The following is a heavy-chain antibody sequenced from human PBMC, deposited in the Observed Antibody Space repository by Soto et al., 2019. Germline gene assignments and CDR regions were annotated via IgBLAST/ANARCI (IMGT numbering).Heavy chain of an antibody. CDR1: GFTFSNSI. Sequence: GGSLRLSCAASGFTFSNSIINWVRQAPGQGLEWVSSISGSSDFLYYADSVKGRFTISRDTATNSLYLQMNSLRAEDTAVYYCATSTRYAFEIWGQGTTVTVSS. J-gene: IGHJ3*02. CDR2: ISGSSDFL. CDR3: ATSTRYAFEI. D-gene: IGHD2-2*01. V-gene: IGHV3-21*01.